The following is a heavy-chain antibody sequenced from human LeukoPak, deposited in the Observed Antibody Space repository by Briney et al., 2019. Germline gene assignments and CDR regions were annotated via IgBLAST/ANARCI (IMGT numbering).Heavy chain of an antibody. Sequence: SETLSLTCSVSGGSISSGDYYWSWIRLPPGKGLEWIGYIYYSGNTYYNPSLQSRVTISLDTSKNQFSLKLTSVTAADTAVYYCARAGYGIPATMAYWGQGTLVTVSS. CDR1: GGSISSGDYY. J-gene: IGHJ4*02. D-gene: IGHD2-2*01. CDR3: ARAGYGIPATMAY. V-gene: IGHV4-30-4*01. CDR2: IYYSGNT.